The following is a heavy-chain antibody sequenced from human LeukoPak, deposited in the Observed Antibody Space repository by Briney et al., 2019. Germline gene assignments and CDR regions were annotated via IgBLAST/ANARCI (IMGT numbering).Heavy chain of an antibody. V-gene: IGHV1-24*01. Sequence: GASVKVSCKVSGYTLTELSMHWVRQAPGKGLEWMGGFDPEDGETIYAQKFQGRVTMTEDTSTDTAYMELSSLRSEDTAVYYCATVASRTDCGGDCQWAYWGQGTLVTVSS. CDR3: ATVASRTDCGGDCQWAY. CDR2: FDPEDGET. CDR1: GYTLTELS. J-gene: IGHJ4*02. D-gene: IGHD2-21*02.